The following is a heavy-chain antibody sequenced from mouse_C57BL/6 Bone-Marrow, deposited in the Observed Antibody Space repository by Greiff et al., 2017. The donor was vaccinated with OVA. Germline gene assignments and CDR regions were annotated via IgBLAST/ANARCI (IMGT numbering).Heavy chain of an antibody. V-gene: IGHV1-74*01. Sequence: QVQLQQPGAELVKPGASVKVSCKASGYTFTSYWMHWVKQRPGQGLEWIGRIHPSDSDTNYNQKFKGKATLTVDKSSSTAYMKLSRLTSEDSAVAYCAFTGSSLDYWGQGTTLTVSS. CDR1: GYTFTSYW. D-gene: IGHD1-1*01. J-gene: IGHJ2*01. CDR3: AFTGSSLDY. CDR2: IHPSDSDT.